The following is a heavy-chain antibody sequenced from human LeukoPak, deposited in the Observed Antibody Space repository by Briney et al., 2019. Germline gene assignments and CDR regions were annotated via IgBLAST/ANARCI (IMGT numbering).Heavy chain of an antibody. V-gene: IGHV3-48*02. J-gene: IGHJ4*02. CDR3: ARGFRDDYNAYFDY. CDR2: ISSGSSTI. D-gene: IGHD5-24*01. Sequence: PGGSLRLSCAASGFTFSSYSMNWVRQAPGQGLEWISYISSGSSTIYYADSVKGRFTISRDNAKDSLYLQMNSLRDEDTAVYYCARGFRDDYNAYFDYWGQGTLVTVSS. CDR1: GFTFSSYS.